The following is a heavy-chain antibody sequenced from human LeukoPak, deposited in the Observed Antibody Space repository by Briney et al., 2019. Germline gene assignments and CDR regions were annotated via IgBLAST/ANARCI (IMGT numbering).Heavy chain of an antibody. Sequence: PGRSLRLSCAASGLTFSSHGMHWVRQAPGKALEWVAVTSYDGTTKYYADSAKGRFNISRDNSKNTLYLQMNSLRVDDTAVYYCAKDATLFGDQYFDYWGQGTLVIVSS. CDR1: GLTFSSHG. CDR3: AKDATLFGDQYFDY. V-gene: IGHV3-30*18. CDR2: TSYDGTTK. J-gene: IGHJ4*02. D-gene: IGHD3-10*01.